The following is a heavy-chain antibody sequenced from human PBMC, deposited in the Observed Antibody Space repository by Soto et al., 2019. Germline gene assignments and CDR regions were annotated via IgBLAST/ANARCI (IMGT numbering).Heavy chain of an antibody. CDR1: GYTFTSYA. V-gene: IGHV1-3*01. CDR2: INAGNGNT. Sequence: GASVKVSCKASGYTFTSYAMHWVRQAPGQRLEWMGWINAGNGNTKYAPKLQGRVTMTTDTSTTTAYMELRSLRSDDTAVYYCLWGSSEFDYWGQGTLVTVSS. D-gene: IGHD3-16*01. CDR3: LWGSSEFDY. J-gene: IGHJ4*02.